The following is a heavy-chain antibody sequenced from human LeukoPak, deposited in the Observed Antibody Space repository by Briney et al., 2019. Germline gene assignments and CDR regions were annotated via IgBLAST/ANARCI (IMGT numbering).Heavy chain of an antibody. CDR3: ARSVWPEDF. J-gene: IGHJ4*02. V-gene: IGHV3-7*01. Sequence: PGGSLRLSCAASGFAFSNYWMSWVRLAPRRGLEFVANIDQNGNVKFYMDSVKGRFTLSRDNAENSVHLQMSSLRAEDTAVYYCARSVWPEDFWGQGTLVTVSS. CDR1: GFAFSNYW. CDR2: IDQNGNVK.